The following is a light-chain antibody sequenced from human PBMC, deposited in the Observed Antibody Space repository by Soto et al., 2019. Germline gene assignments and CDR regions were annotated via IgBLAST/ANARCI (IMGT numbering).Light chain of an antibody. CDR2: AAS. CDR1: QSVSRY. CDR3: QQRSNGPLT. V-gene: IGKV3-11*01. J-gene: IGKJ4*01. Sequence: EIVLTQSPGTLSLSPGERATLSCRASQSVSRYLAWYQQKPDQAPRLLIYAASNRATGIPARFSGSGSGTDFTLTISSLEPGDFAVYYCQQRSNGPLTFGGGTKVEIK.